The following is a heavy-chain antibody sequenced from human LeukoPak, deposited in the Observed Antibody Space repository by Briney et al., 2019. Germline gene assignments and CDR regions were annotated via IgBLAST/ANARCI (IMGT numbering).Heavy chain of an antibody. V-gene: IGHV4-61*02. J-gene: IGHJ6*03. CDR2: IYTSGST. CDR1: GGSISSGSYY. D-gene: IGHD3-3*01. Sequence: PSETLSLTCTVSGGSISSGSYYWSWIRQPAGKGLEWIGRIYTSGSTNYNPSLKSRVTMSVDTSKNQFSLKLSSVTAADTAVYYCAKGPKGTTFGVVISRDYYYMDVWGKGTTVTVSS. CDR3: AKGPKGTTFGVVISRDYYYMDV.